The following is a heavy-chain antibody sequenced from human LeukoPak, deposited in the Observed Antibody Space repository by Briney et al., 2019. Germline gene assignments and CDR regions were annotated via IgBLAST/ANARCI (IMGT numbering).Heavy chain of an antibody. V-gene: IGHV3-30*04. D-gene: IGHD3-10*01. CDR2: ISYDGSNK. Sequence: PGRSLRLSCAASGFTFSSYAMHWVRQAPGKGLEWVAVISYDGSNKYYADSVKGRFTISRDNSKNTLYLQMNSLRAEDTAVYYCARDYYGSGSYYYDYWGQGTLVTVSS. CDR3: ARDYYGSGSYYYDY. J-gene: IGHJ4*02. CDR1: GFTFSSYA.